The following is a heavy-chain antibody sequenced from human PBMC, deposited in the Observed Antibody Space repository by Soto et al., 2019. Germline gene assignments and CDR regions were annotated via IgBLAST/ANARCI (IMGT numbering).Heavy chain of an antibody. CDR1: GGSVSSGSYY. J-gene: IGHJ4*02. V-gene: IGHV4-61*01. Sequence: SETLSLTCTVSGGSVSSGSYYWSWIRQPPGQGLEWLGYIYYSGSTNYNPSLQSRVTISVDTSKNQFSLKLSSVTAADTALYYCARINVRSGYSYRRLDYWGQGTLVTVSS. D-gene: IGHD3-22*01. CDR3: ARINVRSGYSYRRLDY. CDR2: IYYSGST.